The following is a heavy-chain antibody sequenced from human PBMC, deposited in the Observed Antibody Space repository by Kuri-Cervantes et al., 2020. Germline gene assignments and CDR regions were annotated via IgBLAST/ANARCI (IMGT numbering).Heavy chain of an antibody. CDR2: IDWDDDK. D-gene: IGHD1-20*01. Sequence: SGPTLVKPTQTLTLTCTFSGFSLTTSGMRVSWIRQPPGKALEWLARIDWDDDKFYSTSLKARLTISKDTSKNQVVLTMTNMDPVDTGTYYCARKILTGPFDYWGQGTLVTVSS. J-gene: IGHJ4*02. CDR3: ARKILTGPFDY. CDR1: GFSLTTSGMR. V-gene: IGHV2-70D*14.